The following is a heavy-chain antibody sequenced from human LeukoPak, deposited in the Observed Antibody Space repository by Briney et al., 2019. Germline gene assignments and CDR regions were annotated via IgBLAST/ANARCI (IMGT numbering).Heavy chain of an antibody. CDR1: GYTFTGYY. Sequence: ASVTVSCMASGYTFTGYYIHWVRQAPGQGLEWMGWLNPNSGSTNYVQRFQGRVTMTRDTSISTAYMEVTGLRSDDTAIFYCARQSDSNYYYNYYYGMDVWGQGTTVTVSS. V-gene: IGHV1-2*02. CDR3: ARQSDSNYYYNYYYGMDV. J-gene: IGHJ6*02. D-gene: IGHD4-11*01. CDR2: LNPNSGST.